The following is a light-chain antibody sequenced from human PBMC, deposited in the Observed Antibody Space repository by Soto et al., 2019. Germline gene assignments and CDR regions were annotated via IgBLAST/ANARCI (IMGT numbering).Light chain of an antibody. J-gene: IGLJ1*01. V-gene: IGLV2-14*01. CDR3: SSYTTSSTYV. Sequence: QSPRTQPSSVSGSPGLSITISCTGTISDVGAYNYVSWYQHHPDKAPKLLIYEVINRPSGVSNRFSGSKYGNTASLTIAGFLAEAEAEYYCSSYTTSSTYVFGTGTKVTV. CDR2: EVI. CDR1: ISDVGAYNY.